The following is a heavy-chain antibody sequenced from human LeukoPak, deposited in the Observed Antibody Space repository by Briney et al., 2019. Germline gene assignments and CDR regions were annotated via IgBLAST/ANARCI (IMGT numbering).Heavy chain of an antibody. CDR3: ARTTVYYDSSRYDY. CDR2: ITRSSIYT. V-gene: IGHV3-21*01. CDR1: GFTFSSYS. J-gene: IGHJ4*02. Sequence: GGSLRLSCAGSGFTFSSYSMTWVRQAPGKGLEWVSSITRSSIYTYYADSVKGRFTISRDNAKKSLYLQMNSLRAEDTAVYYCARTTVYYDSSRYDYWGQGTLVTVSS. D-gene: IGHD3-22*01.